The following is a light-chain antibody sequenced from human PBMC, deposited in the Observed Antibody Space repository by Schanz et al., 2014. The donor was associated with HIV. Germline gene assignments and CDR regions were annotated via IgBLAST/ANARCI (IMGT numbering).Light chain of an antibody. CDR1: SSDIGGSKY. J-gene: IGLJ3*02. Sequence: QSALTQPPSASGSPGQSLTISCSGTSSDIGGSKYVSWYQQYPGKAPKLIIYEVSNRPSGVPDRFSASKSGNTASLTISGLQAEDEADYYCSSYTSSSTPLVFGGGTKLTVL. CDR3: SSYTSSSTPLV. V-gene: IGLV2-18*02. CDR2: EVS.